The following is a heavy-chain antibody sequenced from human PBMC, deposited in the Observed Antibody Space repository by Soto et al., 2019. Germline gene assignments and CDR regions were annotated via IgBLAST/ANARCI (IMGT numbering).Heavy chain of an antibody. CDR2: IIPIFGTA. J-gene: IGHJ6*02. CDR1: GGTFSSYA. V-gene: IGHV1-69*13. D-gene: IGHD3-3*01. CDR3: ARDRVYDFRSGYYYYGMDV. Sequence: GASVKVSCKASGGTFSSYAISWVRQAPGQGLEWMGGIIPIFGTANYAQKFQGRATITADESTSTAYMELSSLRSEDTAVYYCARDRVYDFRSGYYYYGMDVWGQGTTVTVSS.